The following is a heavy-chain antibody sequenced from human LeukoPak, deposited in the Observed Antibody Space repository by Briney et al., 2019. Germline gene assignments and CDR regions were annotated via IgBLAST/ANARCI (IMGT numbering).Heavy chain of an antibody. CDR1: GGSISSYY. Sequence: KTSETLSLTCTVSGGSISSYYWSWLRQPPGKGLEWIGYIYYSGSTNYNPSLKSRVTISVDTSKNQFSLKLSSVTAADTAVYYCARTVRSGYDFWSGSLSFDPWGQGTLVTVSS. D-gene: IGHD3-3*01. V-gene: IGHV4-59*08. CDR2: IYYSGST. CDR3: ARTVRSGYDFWSGSLSFDP. J-gene: IGHJ5*02.